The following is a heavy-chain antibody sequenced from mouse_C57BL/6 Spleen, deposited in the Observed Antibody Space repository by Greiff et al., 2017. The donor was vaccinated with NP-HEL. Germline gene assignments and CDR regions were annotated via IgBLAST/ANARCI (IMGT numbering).Heavy chain of an antibody. V-gene: IGHV5-6*02. Sequence: DVKLVESGGDLVKPGGSLKLSCAASGFTFSSYGMSWVRQTPDKRLEWVATISSGGSYTYYPDSVKGRFTISRDNAKNTLYLQMSSLKSEDTAMYYCARSYYYGSSYEENWYFDVWGTGTTVTVSS. J-gene: IGHJ1*03. CDR2: ISSGGSYT. D-gene: IGHD1-1*01. CDR1: GFTFSSYG. CDR3: ARSYYYGSSYEENWYFDV.